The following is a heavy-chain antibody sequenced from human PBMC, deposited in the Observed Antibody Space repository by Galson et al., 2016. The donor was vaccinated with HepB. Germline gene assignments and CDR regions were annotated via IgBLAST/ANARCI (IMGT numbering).Heavy chain of an antibody. Sequence: SLRLSCAASGFTFNDHYIDWVRQAPGKGLEWVAVISYAGRENFYADSVKGRFTISRDNSKNTLFLQTDSLRAEDTAVYYCARGRMTSDVWGQGTLVTVSS. D-gene: IGHD4-17*01. CDR3: ARGRMTSDV. CDR2: ISYAGREN. V-gene: IGHV3-30*03. CDR1: GFTFNDHY. J-gene: IGHJ4*02.